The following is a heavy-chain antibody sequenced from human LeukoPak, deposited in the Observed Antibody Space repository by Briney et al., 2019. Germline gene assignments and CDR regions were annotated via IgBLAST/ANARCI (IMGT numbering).Heavy chain of an antibody. CDR3: ARLPHCSSTSCYRAWYFDL. CDR1: GFTFSSYS. Sequence: GGSLRLSCAASGFTFSSYSMNWVRQAPGKGLEWVSYISSSSSTIYYADSVKGRFTISRDNAKNSLYLQMNSLRAEDTAVYYCARLPHCSSTSCYRAWYFDLWGRGTLVTVSS. J-gene: IGHJ2*01. CDR2: ISSSSSTI. D-gene: IGHD2-2*01. V-gene: IGHV3-48*04.